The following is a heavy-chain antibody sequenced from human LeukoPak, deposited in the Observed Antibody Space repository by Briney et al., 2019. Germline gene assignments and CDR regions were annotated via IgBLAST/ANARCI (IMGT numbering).Heavy chain of an antibody. D-gene: IGHD1-1*01. CDR1: GGSFSGYY. J-gene: IGHJ4*02. CDR3: ARGRYGAYDY. V-gene: IGHV4-34*01. Sequence: SETLSLTCAVYGGSFSGYYWSWIRQPPGKGLEWIGEINHSGSTNYNPSLKSRVTISVDTSKNQFSLKLSSVTAADTAVFYCARGRYGAYDYWGQGTLVTVSS. CDR2: INHSGST.